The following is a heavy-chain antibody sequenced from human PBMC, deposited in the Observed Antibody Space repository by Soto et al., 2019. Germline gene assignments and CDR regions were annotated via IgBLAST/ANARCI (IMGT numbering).Heavy chain of an antibody. CDR3: ARFYLGYWYCDL. V-gene: IGHV1-69*14. CDR1: GSTFSNYA. D-gene: IGHD7-27*01. J-gene: IGHJ2*01. Sequence: QVQLVQSGTEVKKPGSSVKVSCKASGSTFSNYAISWVRQVPGQGLEWVGGVIPVFDTANYAQKFQGRVTITADKFTSTSYMELNSLTSEDTAVYYCARFYLGYWYCDLWCRGTLVTVSS. CDR2: VIPVFDTA.